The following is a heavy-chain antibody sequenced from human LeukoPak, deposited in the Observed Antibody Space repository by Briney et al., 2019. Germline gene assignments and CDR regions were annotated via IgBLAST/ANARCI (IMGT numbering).Heavy chain of an antibody. CDR1: SGSFSGYY. CDR2: INHSGST. Sequence: SETLSLTCAVYSGSFSGYYWSWIRQPPGKGLEWIGEINHSGSTNYNPSLKSRVTISVDTSKNQFSLKLSSVTAADTAVYYCARRSIAVAGTFDYWGQGTLVTVSS. J-gene: IGHJ4*02. D-gene: IGHD6-19*01. CDR3: ARRSIAVAGTFDY. V-gene: IGHV4-34*01.